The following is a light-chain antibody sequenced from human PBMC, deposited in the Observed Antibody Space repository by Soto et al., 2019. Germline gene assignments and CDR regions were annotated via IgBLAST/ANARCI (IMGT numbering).Light chain of an antibody. Sequence: EIVLTQSPDTLSLSPGERATLSCRASQTVGTDFLVWYQQKIGQPPRLLIYATSMRATGIPDRFSGSGSGTDFTLTISRREPEDFAVYYCQQYGGSPRALSFGGGTRVESK. V-gene: IGKV3-20*01. CDR2: ATS. CDR1: QTVGTDF. J-gene: IGKJ4*01. CDR3: QQYGGSPRALS.